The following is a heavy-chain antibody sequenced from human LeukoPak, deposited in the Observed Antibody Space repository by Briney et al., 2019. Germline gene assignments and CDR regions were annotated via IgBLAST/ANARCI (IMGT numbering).Heavy chain of an antibody. V-gene: IGHV4-59*01. Sequence: SETLSLTCTVSGGSISSYYWNWIRQPPGKGLEWIGYIYYSGSTNYNPSLKSRVTISVDTSKNQFSLKLSSVTAADTAAYYCAGVLGSLYYYYYMDVWGKGTTVTISS. D-gene: IGHD7-27*01. CDR3: AGVLGSLYYYYYMDV. CDR1: GGSISSYY. J-gene: IGHJ6*03. CDR2: IYYSGST.